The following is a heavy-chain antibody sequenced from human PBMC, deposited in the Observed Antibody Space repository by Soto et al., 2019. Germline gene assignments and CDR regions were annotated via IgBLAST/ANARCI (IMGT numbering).Heavy chain of an antibody. CDR1: GFRFSSYA. J-gene: IGHJ4*02. CDR2: IWYDGSNK. Sequence: QVQLVESGGGVVQPGKSLRLSCSASGFRFSSYAMHWVRQAPGKGLEWVAQIWYDGSNKYYADSVKGRFTISRDISKDTVSLQRNSLRGEDTAVYYCAREEYSGGYYFDYWGQGTLVTVSS. D-gene: IGHD1-26*01. V-gene: IGHV3-33*01. CDR3: AREEYSGGYYFDY.